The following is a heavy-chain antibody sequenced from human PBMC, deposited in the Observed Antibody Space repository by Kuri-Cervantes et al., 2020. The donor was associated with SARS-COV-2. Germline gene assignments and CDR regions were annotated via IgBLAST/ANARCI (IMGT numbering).Heavy chain of an antibody. CDR1: GYTFTSYD. CDR2: MNPNSGNT. V-gene: IGHV1-8*01. J-gene: IGHJ4*02. Sequence: ASVKVSCKASGYTFTSYDINWVRQATGQGLEWMGWMNPNSGNTGYAQKFQGRVTMTRNTSISTAYMELSSLRSEDTAVYYRARALKGKQWLVRYYFDYWGQGTLVTVSS. CDR3: ARALKGKQWLVRYYFDY. D-gene: IGHD6-19*01.